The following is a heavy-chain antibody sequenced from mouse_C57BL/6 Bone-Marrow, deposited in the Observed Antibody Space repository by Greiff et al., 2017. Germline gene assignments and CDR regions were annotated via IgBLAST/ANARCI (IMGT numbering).Heavy chain of an antibody. V-gene: IGHV1-26*01. Sequence: VHVKQSGPELVKPGASVKISCKASGYTFTDYYMNWVKQSHGKSLEWIGDINPNNGGTSYNQKFKGKATLTVDKSSSTAYMELRSLTSEDSAVYYCARGAYSWGQGTTLTVSS. CDR2: INPNNGGT. J-gene: IGHJ2*01. CDR3: ARGAYS. CDR1: GYTFTDYY.